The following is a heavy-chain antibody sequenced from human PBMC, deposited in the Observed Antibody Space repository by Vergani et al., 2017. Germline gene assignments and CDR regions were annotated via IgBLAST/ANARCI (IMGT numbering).Heavy chain of an antibody. J-gene: IGHJ6*02. Sequence: QVQLQESGPGLVKPSETLSLTCTVSGGSISSYYWSWIRQPPGKGLEWIGYIYYSGSTNYNPTLKSRVTISVDTSKNQFSLKLSSVTAADTAVYYCARGRAGEVILQNYNDCGMDVWGQGPTVTVSS. V-gene: IGHV4-59*01. CDR3: ARGRAGEVILQNYNDCGMDV. CDR2: IYYSGST. CDR1: GGSISSYY.